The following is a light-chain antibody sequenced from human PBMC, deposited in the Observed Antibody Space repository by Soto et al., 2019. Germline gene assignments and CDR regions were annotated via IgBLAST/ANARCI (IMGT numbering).Light chain of an antibody. CDR1: QTISYY. Sequence: QMTQSPSSLSASVGDIVTIACRASQTISYYVNWYQQKPGKAPMLLIYSASSLQSGVPSRFSGSGSGTDLTLTINSLQPEDFATYICQQTYRLPWTFGQGTKVDIK. CDR2: SAS. J-gene: IGKJ1*01. V-gene: IGKV1-39*01. CDR3: QQTYRLPWT.